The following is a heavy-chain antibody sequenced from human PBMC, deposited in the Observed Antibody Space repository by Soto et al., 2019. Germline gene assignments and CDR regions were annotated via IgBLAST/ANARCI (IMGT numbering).Heavy chain of an antibody. CDR2: IIPILGIA. CDR1: GGTFSSYT. Sequence: QVQLVQSGAEVKKPGSSVKVSCKASGGTFSSYTISWVRQAPGQGLEWMGRIIPILGIANYAQKFQGRVTITAYKSTSTAYMELSSLRSEDTAVYYCARDPLDYYGMDVWGQGTTVTVSS. CDR3: ARDPLDYYGMDV. J-gene: IGHJ6*02. V-gene: IGHV1-69*08.